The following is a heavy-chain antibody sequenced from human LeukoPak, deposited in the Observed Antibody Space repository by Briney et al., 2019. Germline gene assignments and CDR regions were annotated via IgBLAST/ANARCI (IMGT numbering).Heavy chain of an antibody. Sequence: SETLSLTCTVSGGSISSYYWSWIRQPPGTGLEWIGYIYYSGSTNYNPSLKSRVTISVDTSKNQFSLKLSSVTAADTAVYYCARREWARVGFDPWGQGTLVTVSS. CDR2: IYYSGST. CDR3: ARREWARVGFDP. J-gene: IGHJ5*02. V-gene: IGHV4-59*12. CDR1: GGSISSYY. D-gene: IGHD3-3*01.